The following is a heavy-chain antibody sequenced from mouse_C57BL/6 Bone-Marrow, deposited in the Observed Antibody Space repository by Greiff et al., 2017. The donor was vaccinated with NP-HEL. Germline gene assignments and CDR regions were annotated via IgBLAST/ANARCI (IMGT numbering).Heavy chain of an antibody. CDR3: ARDYYYGVVAMDY. V-gene: IGHV5-17*01. CDR2: ISSGSSTI. D-gene: IGHD1-1*01. J-gene: IGHJ4*01. CDR1: GFTFSDYG. Sequence: EVQGVESGGGLVKPGGSLKLSCAASGFTFSDYGMHWVRQAPEKGLEWVAYISSGSSTIYYADTVKGRFTISIDNAKNTLYLQMTSLRSEDTAMYYCARDYYYGVVAMDYWGQGTSVTVSS.